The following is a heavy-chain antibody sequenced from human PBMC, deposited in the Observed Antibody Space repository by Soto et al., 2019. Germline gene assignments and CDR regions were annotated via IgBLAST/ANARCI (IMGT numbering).Heavy chain of an antibody. CDR2: IYYSGST. J-gene: IGHJ6*02. D-gene: IGHD3-10*01. V-gene: IGHV4-31*03. CDR1: GGSISSGGYY. Sequence: SETLSLTCTVSGGSISSGGYYWSWIRQHPGKGLEWIGYIYYSGSTYYNPSLKSRVTISVDTSKNQFSLKLSSVTAADTAVYYCARDPSYYGSGGNYYYGVDVWGQGTTVTVSS. CDR3: ARDPSYYGSGGNYYYGVDV.